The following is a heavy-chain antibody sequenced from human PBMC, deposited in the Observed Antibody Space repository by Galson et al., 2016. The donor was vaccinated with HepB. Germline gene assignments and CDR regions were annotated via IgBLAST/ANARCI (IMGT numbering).Heavy chain of an antibody. V-gene: IGHV4-59*01. J-gene: IGHJ2*01. CDR3: ARDQGTRYFDL. CDR1: GGSINIYY. Sequence: SETLSLTCIVSGGSINIYYWGWIRQPPGKGLEWIGYIHSSGKTHYNPSLKSRVTISADTSENQFSVILSSVTAADTAVYYCARDQGTRYFDLWGRGTLVAVSS. CDR2: IHSSGKT. D-gene: IGHD1-1*01.